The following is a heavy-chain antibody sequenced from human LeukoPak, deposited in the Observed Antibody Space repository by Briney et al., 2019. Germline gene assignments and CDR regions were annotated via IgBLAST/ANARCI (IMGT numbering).Heavy chain of an antibody. CDR1: GFSFSTYC. V-gene: IGHV3-74*01. CDR2: ICPDGTVT. Sequence: GGSLRPSCAASGFSFSTYCMHWVRQAPGKGPMWVSRICPDGTVTNYADSVKARFSISRDNARNTVYLQMNSLRAEDTAVYYCVRDFRSADYWGQGTLVTVSS. CDR3: VRDFRSADY. J-gene: IGHJ4*02.